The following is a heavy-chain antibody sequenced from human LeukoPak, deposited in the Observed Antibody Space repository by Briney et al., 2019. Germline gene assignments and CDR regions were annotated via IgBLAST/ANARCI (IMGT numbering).Heavy chain of an antibody. CDR2: ISGSGGST. Sequence: GASLRLSCAASGFTFSSYAMSWVRQAPGKGLEWVSAISGSGGSTYYADSVKGRFTISRDNSKNTLYLQMNGLRAEDTAVYYCAKDPDTAMAYYYYYGMDVWGQGTTVTVSS. J-gene: IGHJ6*02. V-gene: IGHV3-23*01. D-gene: IGHD5-18*01. CDR1: GFTFSSYA. CDR3: AKDPDTAMAYYYYYGMDV.